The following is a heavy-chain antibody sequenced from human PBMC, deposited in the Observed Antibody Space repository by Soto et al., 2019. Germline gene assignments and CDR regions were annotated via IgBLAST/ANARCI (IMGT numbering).Heavy chain of an antibody. J-gene: IGHJ3*02. D-gene: IGHD1-1*01. V-gene: IGHV3-30*01. Sequence: QVQLVESGGGVVQPGRSLRLSCAASAFTFSTFPMHWVRQAPGKGLEWVAVISYDGSNKFYADSVRGRFTISRDNSKNTLYLQMNSPRAEDTAVYYCARRGDDVGGFDMWGQGTMVTVSS. CDR3: ARRGDDVGGFDM. CDR2: ISYDGSNK. CDR1: AFTFSTFP.